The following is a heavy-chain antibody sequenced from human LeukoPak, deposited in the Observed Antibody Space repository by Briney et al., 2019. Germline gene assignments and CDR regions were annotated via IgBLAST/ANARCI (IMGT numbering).Heavy chain of an antibody. J-gene: IGHJ6*02. CDR1: GFTFSNYP. D-gene: IGHD3-3*01. V-gene: IGHV3-30-3*01. CDR2: ISYDGSNN. Sequence: GGSLRLSCAASGFTFSNYPMYWVRQAPGKGLEWVATISYDGSNNYYADSVKGRFTISRGNSKNTLYLQMSSLRAEDTALYYCARPRNTIFYYYGMDVWGQGTTVTVSS. CDR3: ARPRNTIFYYYGMDV.